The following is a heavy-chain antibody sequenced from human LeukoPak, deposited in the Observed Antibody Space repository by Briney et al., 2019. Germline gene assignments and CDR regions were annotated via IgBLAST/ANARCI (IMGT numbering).Heavy chain of an antibody. J-gene: IGHJ4*02. Sequence: ASVKVSCKVSGYTLTELSMHWVRQAPGKGLEWMGGFDPEDGETIYAQKFQGRVTMTEDTSTDTAYMELSSLRPEDTAVYYCATSYQYYDILSVRVWGQGTLVTVSS. CDR3: ATSYQYYDILSVRV. CDR1: GYTLTELS. V-gene: IGHV1-24*01. CDR2: FDPEDGET. D-gene: IGHD3-9*01.